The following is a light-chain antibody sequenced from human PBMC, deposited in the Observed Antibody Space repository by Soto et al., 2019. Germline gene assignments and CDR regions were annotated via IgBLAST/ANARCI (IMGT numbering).Light chain of an antibody. CDR2: GNS. CDR3: QSYDSSLSGLYV. J-gene: IGLJ1*01. V-gene: IGLV1-40*01. Sequence: QPVLTQSPSVSGAPGQRVTISCTGSSSNIGAGYDVHWYQQLPGTAPKLLIYGNSNRPSGVPDRFSGFKSGTSASLAITGLQAEDEADYYCQSYDSSLSGLYVFGTGTKVTVL. CDR1: SSNIGAGYD.